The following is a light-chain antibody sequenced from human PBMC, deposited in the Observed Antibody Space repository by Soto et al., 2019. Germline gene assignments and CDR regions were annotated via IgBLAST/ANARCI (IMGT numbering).Light chain of an antibody. Sequence: EIVLTQSPFTLSLSPVEIATLSCRASQSVRSSYFAWYQQKPGQAPRLLIFGASTRAPGIPDRFSGSGSGTDFTLTISKLEPEDFALFYCQQYGNSPLTFGGGTKVDIK. V-gene: IGKV3-20*01. CDR2: GAS. J-gene: IGKJ4*01. CDR1: QSVRSSY. CDR3: QQYGNSPLT.